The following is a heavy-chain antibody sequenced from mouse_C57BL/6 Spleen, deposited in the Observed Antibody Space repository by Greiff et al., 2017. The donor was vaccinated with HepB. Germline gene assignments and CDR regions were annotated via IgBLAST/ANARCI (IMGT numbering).Heavy chain of an antibody. J-gene: IGHJ4*01. CDR3: ARGSHGGAMDY. CDR1: GYTFTSYW. D-gene: IGHD6-1*01. V-gene: IGHV1-61*01. Sequence: VQLQQPGAELVRPGSSVKLSCKASGYTFTSYWMDWVKQRPGQGLEWIGNIYPSDSETHYNQKFKDKATLTVDKSSSTAYMQLSSLTSEDSAVYYCARGSHGGAMDYWGQGTSVTVSS. CDR2: IYPSDSET.